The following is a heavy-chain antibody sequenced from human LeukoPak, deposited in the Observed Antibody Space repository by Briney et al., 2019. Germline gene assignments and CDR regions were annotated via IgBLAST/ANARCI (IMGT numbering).Heavy chain of an antibody. J-gene: IGHJ3*02. D-gene: IGHD4-17*01. CDR2: ISGSGGST. Sequence: PGGSLRLSCAASGFTFSSYAMSWVRQAPGKGLEWVSAISGSGGSTYYADSVKGRFTISRDNSKNTLYLQMNSLRAEDTAVYYCAKDLFLGWGDYLAYAFDIWGQGTVVTVSS. CDR1: GFTFSSYA. CDR3: AKDLFLGWGDYLAYAFDI. V-gene: IGHV3-23*01.